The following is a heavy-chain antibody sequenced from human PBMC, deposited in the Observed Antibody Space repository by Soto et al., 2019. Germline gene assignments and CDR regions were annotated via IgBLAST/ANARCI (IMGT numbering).Heavy chain of an antibody. CDR2: IYYSGST. D-gene: IGHD6-6*01. J-gene: IGHJ6*02. CDR1: GGSISSSSYY. Sequence: SETLSLTCTVSGGSISSSSYYWGWIRQPPGKGLAWIGSIYYSGSTYYNPSLKSRVTISVDTSKNQFSLKLSSVTAADTAVYYCARQFDSSSLRRYIYYYYYGMDVWGQGTTVTVSS. CDR3: ARQFDSSSLRRYIYYYYYGMDV. V-gene: IGHV4-39*01.